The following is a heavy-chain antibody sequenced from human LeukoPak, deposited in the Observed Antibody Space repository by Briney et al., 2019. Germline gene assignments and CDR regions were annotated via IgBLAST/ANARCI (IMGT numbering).Heavy chain of an antibody. J-gene: IGHJ4*02. CDR3: AKRIQSAMATGY. V-gene: IGHV3-23*01. CDR1: GFTLSSYA. Sequence: PGGSLRLSCVASGFTLSSYAMSWVRQAPGKGLQWVSSLGISGDYTWYADSVKGRFTISRDNSKNTLYLQMNSLRAEDTAVYYCAKRIQSAMATGYWGQGTLVTVSS. D-gene: IGHD5-18*01. CDR2: LGISGDYT.